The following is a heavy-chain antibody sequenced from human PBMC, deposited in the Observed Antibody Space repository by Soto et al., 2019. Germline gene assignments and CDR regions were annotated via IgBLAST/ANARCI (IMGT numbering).Heavy chain of an antibody. V-gene: IGHV3-49*03. Sequence: GGSLRLSCTASGFTFGDYAMSWFRQAPGKGLEWVGFIRSKAYGGTTEYAASVKGRFTISRDDSKSIAYLQMNSLKTEDTAVYYCTRDKKPPRITIFGVVSPPDYYYGMDVWGQGTTVTVSS. CDR2: IRSKAYGGTT. D-gene: IGHD3-3*01. CDR3: TRDKKPPRITIFGVVSPPDYYYGMDV. CDR1: GFTFGDYA. J-gene: IGHJ6*02.